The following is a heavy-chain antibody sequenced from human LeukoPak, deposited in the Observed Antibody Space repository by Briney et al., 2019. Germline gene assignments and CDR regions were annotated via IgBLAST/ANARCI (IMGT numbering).Heavy chain of an antibody. V-gene: IGHV1-2*02. Sequence: GASVKVSCKASGYTFTDYYMRWVRQAPGQGLEWMGWINPDTGATNFAQRFQGRVTMTRDTSIRTAYMELSSLRSDDTALYYCARVYSSGWPTYYHYMDVWGQGTTVTVS. J-gene: IGHJ6*03. CDR3: ARVYSSGWPTYYHYMDV. D-gene: IGHD6-19*01. CDR2: INPDTGAT. CDR1: GYTFTDYY.